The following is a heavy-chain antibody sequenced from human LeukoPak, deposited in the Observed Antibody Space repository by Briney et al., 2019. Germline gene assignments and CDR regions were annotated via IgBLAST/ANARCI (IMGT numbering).Heavy chain of an antibody. Sequence: GGSLRLSCAASGFTFSSYWMSWVRQAPGKGLEWVANIKQDGSEKYYVDSVKGRFTISRDNAKNSLYLQMNSLRAEDTAVCYCASEYYDFWSGYYTDNWFDPWGQGTLVTVSS. V-gene: IGHV3-7*01. CDR2: IKQDGSEK. D-gene: IGHD3-3*01. CDR1: GFTFSSYW. J-gene: IGHJ5*02. CDR3: ASEYYDFWSGYYTDNWFDP.